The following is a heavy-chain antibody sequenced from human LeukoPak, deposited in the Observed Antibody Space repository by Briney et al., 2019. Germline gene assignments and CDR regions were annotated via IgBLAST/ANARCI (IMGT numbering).Heavy chain of an antibody. CDR3: ARARALLWFGDPPDY. Sequence: GGSLRLSCAASGFTFSSYSMNWVRQAPGKGLEWVSYISSSGSTIYYADSVKGRFTISRDNAKNSLYLQMNSLRAEDTAVYYCARARALLWFGDPPDYWGQGTLVTVSS. V-gene: IGHV3-48*04. CDR1: GFTFSSYS. J-gene: IGHJ4*02. D-gene: IGHD3-10*01. CDR2: ISSSGSTI.